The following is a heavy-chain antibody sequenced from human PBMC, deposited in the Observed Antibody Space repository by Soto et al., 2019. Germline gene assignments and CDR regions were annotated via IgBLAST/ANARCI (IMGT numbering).Heavy chain of an antibody. Sequence: SETLSLTCTVSGGSISSSSYYWGWIRQPPGKGLEWIGSIYYSGSTYYNPSLKSRVTISVDTSKNQFSLKLSSVTAADTAVYYCASQTYYYDSSGYSYYFDYWGQG. D-gene: IGHD3-22*01. CDR3: ASQTYYYDSSGYSYYFDY. J-gene: IGHJ4*02. CDR2: IYYSGST. CDR1: GGSISSSSYY. V-gene: IGHV4-39*01.